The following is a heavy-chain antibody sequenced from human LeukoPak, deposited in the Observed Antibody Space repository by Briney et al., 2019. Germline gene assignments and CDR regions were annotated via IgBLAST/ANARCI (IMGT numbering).Heavy chain of an antibody. D-gene: IGHD2-21*02. CDR1: GFTFSSYG. CDR3: ARIGGDRHPIEY. J-gene: IGHJ4*02. Sequence: GGSLRLSCAASGFTFSSYGMHWVRQAPGKGLDWVAVISFDGSNKYYADSVKGRFTISRDNSKNTLYLQMNSLRAEDTAVYYCARIGGDRHPIEYWGQGTLVTVSS. CDR2: ISFDGSNK. V-gene: IGHV3-30*03.